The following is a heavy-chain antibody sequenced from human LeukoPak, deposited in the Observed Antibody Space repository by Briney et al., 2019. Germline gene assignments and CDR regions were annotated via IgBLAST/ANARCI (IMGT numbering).Heavy chain of an antibody. CDR3: AKDLGDYDTSGCLDY. CDR1: GFTFRTYA. CDR2: IGGGGGST. Sequence: GGSLRLSCAASGFTFRTYAMSWVSQAPGKGLEWVSGIGGGGGSTYYADSVKGRFTISRDNSKNTVYLLMNSLSAEDTAVYYCAKDLGDYDTSGCLDYWGQGTLVTV. D-gene: IGHD3-22*01. J-gene: IGHJ4*02. V-gene: IGHV3-23*01.